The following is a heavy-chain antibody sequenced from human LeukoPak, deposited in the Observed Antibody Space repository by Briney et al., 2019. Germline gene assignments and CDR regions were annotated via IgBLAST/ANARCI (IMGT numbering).Heavy chain of an antibody. CDR2: IYYSGST. D-gene: IGHD2-15*01. V-gene: IGHV4-31*03. J-gene: IGHJ4*02. Sequence: PSETLSLTCTVSGGSISSGGYYWRWIRQHPGKGLEWIGYIYYSGSTYYNPSLKSRVTISVDTSKNQFSLKLSSVTAADTAVYYCARGPSGRAFDYWGQGTLVTVSS. CDR1: GGSISSGGYY. CDR3: ARGPSGRAFDY.